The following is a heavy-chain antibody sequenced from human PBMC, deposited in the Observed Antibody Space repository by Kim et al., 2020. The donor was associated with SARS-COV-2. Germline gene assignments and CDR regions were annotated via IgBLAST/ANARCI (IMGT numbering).Heavy chain of an antibody. V-gene: IGHV4-39*07. J-gene: IGHJ6*02. Sequence: YYNPSLKSRVTISVDTSKNQFSLKLSSVTAADTAVYYCARVGYDYGMDVWGQGTTVTVSS. CDR3: ARVGYDYGMDV.